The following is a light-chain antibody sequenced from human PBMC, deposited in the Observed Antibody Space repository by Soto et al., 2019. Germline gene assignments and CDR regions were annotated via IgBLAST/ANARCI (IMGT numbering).Light chain of an antibody. CDR2: RNN. J-gene: IGLJ2*01. CDR3: AAWDSNLGGPA. CDR1: SSNIGSKY. Sequence: QSVLTQPPSASGTPGQRVTISCSGSSSNIGSKYVYWYQQLPGTAPKLLMYRNNQWPSGVPDRFSGSKSGTSASLAISGLRSEDEADYHCAAWDSNLGGPAFGGGTKLTVL. V-gene: IGLV1-47*01.